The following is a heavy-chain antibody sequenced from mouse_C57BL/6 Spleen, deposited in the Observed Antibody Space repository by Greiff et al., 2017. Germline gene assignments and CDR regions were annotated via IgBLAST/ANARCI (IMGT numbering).Heavy chain of an antibody. CDR2: IYPGGGYT. Sequence: QVQLQQSGAELVRPGTSVKMSCKASGYTFTNYWIGWAKQRPGHGLEWIGDIYPGGGYTNYNEKFKGKATLTADKSSSTAYMQFSSLTSEDSAIYYCARGGLRRAMDYWGQGTSVTVSS. J-gene: IGHJ4*01. CDR3: ARGGLRRAMDY. V-gene: IGHV1-63*01. CDR1: GYTFTNYW. D-gene: IGHD2-2*01.